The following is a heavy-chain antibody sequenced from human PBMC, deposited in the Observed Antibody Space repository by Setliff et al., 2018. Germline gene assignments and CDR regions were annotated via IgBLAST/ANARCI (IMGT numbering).Heavy chain of an antibody. V-gene: IGHV1-18*01. Sequence: ASVKVSCKASGYTFTSYGISWVRQAPGQGLEWMGWISAYNGNTNYAQKLQGRVTMTTDTSTSTAYMELRSLRSDDTAVYYCARDLEGGYIGYDFEGGVDYWGQGTLVTVSS. D-gene: IGHD5-12*01. CDR1: GYTFTSYG. CDR2: ISAYNGNT. CDR3: ARDLEGGYIGYDFEGGVDY. J-gene: IGHJ4*02.